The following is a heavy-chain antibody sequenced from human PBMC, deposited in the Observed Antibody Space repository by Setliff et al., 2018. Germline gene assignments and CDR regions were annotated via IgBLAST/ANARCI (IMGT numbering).Heavy chain of an antibody. Sequence: SETLSLTCTVSGGYIRSVHWSWIRQPPGKGLEWIGYIYYSGTTNENPSLKSRVTISVDTSTKQFSLKVNSVTAADTSVYYCARSLGSGRYWNSRPFYADYWGQGTLVTVSS. J-gene: IGHJ4*02. CDR2: IYYSGTT. CDR1: GGYIRSVH. CDR3: ARSLGSGRYWNSRPFYADY. D-gene: IGHD3-10*01. V-gene: IGHV4-59*08.